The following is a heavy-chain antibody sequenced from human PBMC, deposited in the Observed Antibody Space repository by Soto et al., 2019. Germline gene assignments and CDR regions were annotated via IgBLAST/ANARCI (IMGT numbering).Heavy chain of an antibody. D-gene: IGHD3-10*01. CDR3: ARQYYYGSGSYYNFRDSGYFDY. CDR2: IYPGDSDT. Sequence: GESLKISCKGSGYSFTSYWIGWVRQMPGKGLEWMGIIYPGDSDTRYSPSFQGQVTISADKSISTAYLQWGSLKASDTAMYYCARQYYYGSGSYYNFRDSGYFDYWGQGTLVTVSS. V-gene: IGHV5-51*01. CDR1: GYSFTSYW. J-gene: IGHJ4*02.